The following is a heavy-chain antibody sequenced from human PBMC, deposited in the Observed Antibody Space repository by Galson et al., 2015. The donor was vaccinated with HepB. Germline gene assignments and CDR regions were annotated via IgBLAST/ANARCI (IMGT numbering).Heavy chain of an antibody. Sequence: SLRLSCAASGFTFTSHWMSWLRQAPGKGLEWVANINNDGRETYYVDSLKGRFTISRDNTKNSLYLQMNSLRAEDTAVYYCASSYGSGSYLTYYYGMDVWGQGTTVTVSS. D-gene: IGHD3-10*01. CDR2: INNDGRET. CDR3: ASSYGSGSYLTYYYGMDV. CDR1: GFTFTSHW. J-gene: IGHJ6*02. V-gene: IGHV3-7*01.